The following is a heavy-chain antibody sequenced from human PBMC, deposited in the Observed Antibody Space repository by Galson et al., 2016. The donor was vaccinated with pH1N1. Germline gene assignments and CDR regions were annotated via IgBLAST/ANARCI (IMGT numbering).Heavy chain of an antibody. CDR2: IIPLFDTA. CDR1: GGTFSNYD. J-gene: IGHJ6*02. D-gene: IGHD3-22*01. Sequence: SVKVSCKASGGTFSNYDINWVRQAPGQGLEWMGGIIPLFDTANYAQKFQDRVTITADESTSTVYMELSSLRSDDTAVYYCARGGRDSSGYWDNLYYKLDVWGQGTTVTVSS. CDR3: ARGGRDSSGYWDNLYYKLDV. V-gene: IGHV1-69*01.